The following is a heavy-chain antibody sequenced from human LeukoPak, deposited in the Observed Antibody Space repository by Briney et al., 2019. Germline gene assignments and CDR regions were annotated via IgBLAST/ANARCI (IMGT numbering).Heavy chain of an antibody. V-gene: IGHV4-34*01. CDR1: GGSFSGYY. D-gene: IGHD6-19*01. CDR2: INHSGST. CDR3: ARSTLMVAGPNYFDY. J-gene: IGHJ4*02. Sequence: PSETLSLTCAVYGGSFSGYYWSWIRQPPGKGLEWIGEINHSGSTNYNPSLKSRVTISVDTSKNQFSLKLSSVTAADTAVYYCARSTLMVAGPNYFDYWGQGTLVTVSS.